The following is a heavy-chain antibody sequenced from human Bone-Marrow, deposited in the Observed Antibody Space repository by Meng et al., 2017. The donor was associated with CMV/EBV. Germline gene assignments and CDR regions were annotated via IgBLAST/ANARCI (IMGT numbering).Heavy chain of an antibody. CDR2: INPNSGGT. Sequence: ASVKVSCKASGYTFTGYYINWVRQAPGQGLEWMGWINPNSGGTEYAQRFQGRVTMTRDTSISTAYMELSSLRSDDTATYYCARDFPLSNVPAATLYYYGLDVWAQGTTVTVSS. CDR3: ARDFPLSNVPAATLYYYGLDV. J-gene: IGHJ6*02. V-gene: IGHV1-2*02. CDR1: GYTFTGYY. D-gene: IGHD2-2*01.